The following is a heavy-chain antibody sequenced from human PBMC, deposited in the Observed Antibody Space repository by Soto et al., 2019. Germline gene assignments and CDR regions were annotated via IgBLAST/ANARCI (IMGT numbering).Heavy chain of an antibody. D-gene: IGHD5-12*01. CDR2: IGSTGVST. CDR3: AKDPGVVAIHYFDY. CDR1: GFIFSSYA. Sequence: EVQVLESGGGLVQPGGSLRLSCAASGFIFSSYAMNWVRQAPGKGLEWVSGIGSTGVSTYYADSVKGRFTISRDNSXNMLYLHMDSLRAEDTAVYYCAKDPGVVAIHYFDYWGQGTLVTVSS. J-gene: IGHJ4*02. V-gene: IGHV3-23*01.